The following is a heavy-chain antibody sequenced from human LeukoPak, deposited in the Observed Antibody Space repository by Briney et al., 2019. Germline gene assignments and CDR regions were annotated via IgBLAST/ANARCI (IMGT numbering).Heavy chain of an antibody. CDR1: GYTFTAYY. V-gene: IGHV1-2*02. CDR2: INPNSGGT. CDR3: AKGDSSSVPQKGPDY. J-gene: IGHJ4*02. Sequence: ASVNVSCKASGYTFTAYYMHWVRQAPGQGLEWMGWINPNSGGTNYAQKFQGRVTMTRDTSISTAYMELSRLRSDDAAVYYCAKGDSSSVPQKGPDYWGQGTLVTVSS. D-gene: IGHD6-13*01.